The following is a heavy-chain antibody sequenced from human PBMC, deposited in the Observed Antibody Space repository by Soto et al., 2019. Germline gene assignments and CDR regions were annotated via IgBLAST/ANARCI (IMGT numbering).Heavy chain of an antibody. V-gene: IGHV5-10-1*01. Sequence: GESLKISCKGSGYSFTSYWISWVRQMPGKGLEWVGRIDPSDSYTNYSPSFQGHVTISADKSISTAYLQWSSLKASDTAMYYCARLSIAARRYYYGMDVWGQGTTVTVSS. J-gene: IGHJ6*02. CDR3: ARLSIAARRYYYGMDV. CDR1: GYSFTSYW. D-gene: IGHD6-6*01. CDR2: IDPSDSYT.